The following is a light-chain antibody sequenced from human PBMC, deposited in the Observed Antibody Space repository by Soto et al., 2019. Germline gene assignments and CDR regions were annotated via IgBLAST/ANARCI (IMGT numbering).Light chain of an antibody. V-gene: IGKV3-20*01. J-gene: IGKJ1*01. CDR2: GAS. Sequence: IVLTLSPGTLSLSQGDRATLSCRASQSVSSSYLAWYQQKPGQAPRLLIYGASSRATGIPDRFSGSGSGTDFTLTISRLEPEDFAVYYCQQYGSSGTFGQGTKVDIK. CDR1: QSVSSSY. CDR3: QQYGSSGT.